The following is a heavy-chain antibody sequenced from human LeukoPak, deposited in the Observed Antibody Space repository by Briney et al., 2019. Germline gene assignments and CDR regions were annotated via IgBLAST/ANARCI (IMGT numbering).Heavy chain of an antibody. CDR1: GGSISSSSYY. J-gene: IGHJ4*02. Sequence: SETLSLTCTLSGGSISSSSYYWGWIRQPPGKGLEWIGSIYYNGGTYSNPSLKSRVTISVDTSKNQFSQKLRSVTAADTAVYYCARLPRSDIAVAGPIDYWGQGTLVTVSS. CDR3: ARLPRSDIAVAGPIDY. CDR2: IYYNGGT. D-gene: IGHD6-19*01. V-gene: IGHV4-39*01.